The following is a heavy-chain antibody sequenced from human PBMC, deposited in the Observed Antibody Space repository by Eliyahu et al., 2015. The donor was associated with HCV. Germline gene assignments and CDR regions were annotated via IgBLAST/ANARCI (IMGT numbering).Heavy chain of an antibody. V-gene: IGHV3-30*03. D-gene: IGHD6-19*01. Sequence: QVQLVESGGGVVQPGRSLRLSCAASGXTFSSYGMHWVRQAPGKGLXWVAVISYDGSNKYYADSVKGRFTISRDNSKNTLYLQMNSLRAEDTAVNYCARPGYKQWLVPEGIWGQGTMVTVSS. J-gene: IGHJ3*02. CDR2: ISYDGSNK. CDR3: ARPGYKQWLVPEGI. CDR1: GXTFSSYG.